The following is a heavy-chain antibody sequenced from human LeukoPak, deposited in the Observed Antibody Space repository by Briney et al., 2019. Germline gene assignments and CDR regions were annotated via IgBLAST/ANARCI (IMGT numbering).Heavy chain of an antibody. CDR2: IYYSGGT. V-gene: IGHV4-30-4*01. CDR1: GGSISSGDYY. Sequence: SETLSLTCTVSGGSISSGDYYWSWIRQPPGKGLEWIGYIYYSGGTYYDPSLKSRVTISVDTSKNQFSLKLSSVTAADTAVYYCARASVPTLGYSYGSNYFDYWGQGTLVTVSS. D-gene: IGHD5-18*01. J-gene: IGHJ4*02. CDR3: ARASVPTLGYSYGSNYFDY.